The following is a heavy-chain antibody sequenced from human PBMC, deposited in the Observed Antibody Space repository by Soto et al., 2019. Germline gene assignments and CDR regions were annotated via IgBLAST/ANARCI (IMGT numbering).Heavy chain of an antibody. V-gene: IGHV3-23*01. CDR2: ISGSGGST. J-gene: IGHJ5*02. CDR3: ARDDYGDYVGWFDP. D-gene: IGHD4-17*01. CDR1: GFTFSSYA. Sequence: EVQLLESGGGLVQPGGSLRLSCAASGFTFSSYAMSWVRQAPGKGLEWVSAISGSGGSTYYADSVKGRFTISRDNSKNTMYLQMNSLRAEDTAVYYCARDDYGDYVGWFDPWGQGTLVTVSS.